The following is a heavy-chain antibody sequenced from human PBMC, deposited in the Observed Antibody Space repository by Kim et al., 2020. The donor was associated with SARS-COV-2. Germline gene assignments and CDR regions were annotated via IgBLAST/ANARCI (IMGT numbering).Heavy chain of an antibody. Sequence: SETLSLTCAVSGGSISSGGYSWSWIRQPPGKGLEWIGYIYHSGSTYYNPSLKSRVTISVDRSKNQFSLKLSSVTAADTAVYYCARATMVPGRHKEYYFDYWGQGTLVTVSS. CDR2: IYHSGST. J-gene: IGHJ4*02. CDR1: GGSISSGGYS. V-gene: IGHV4-30-2*01. D-gene: IGHD3-10*01. CDR3: ARATMVPGRHKEYYFDY.